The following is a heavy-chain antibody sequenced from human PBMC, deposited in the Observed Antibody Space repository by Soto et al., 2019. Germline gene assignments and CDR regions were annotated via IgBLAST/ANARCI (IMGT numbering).Heavy chain of an antibody. CDR1: GGSISSYY. J-gene: IGHJ6*02. CDR2: IYYSGST. Sequence: SETLSLTCTVSGGSISSYYWSWIRQPPGKGLEWIGSIYYSGSTNYNPSLKSRVTISVDTSKNQFSLKLSSVTAADTAVYYCASTRDYGGNYYYYGMDVWGQGTTVTVSS. CDR3: ASTRDYGGNYYYYGMDV. D-gene: IGHD4-17*01. V-gene: IGHV4-59*08.